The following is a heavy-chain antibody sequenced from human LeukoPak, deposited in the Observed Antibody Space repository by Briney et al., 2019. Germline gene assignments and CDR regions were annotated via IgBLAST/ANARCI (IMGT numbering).Heavy chain of an antibody. Sequence: ASVKVSCKVSGYTLTELSMHWVRQAPGQGLEWMGGIIPIFGTANYAQKFQGRVTITADESTSTAYMELSSLRSEDTAVYYCANPTVTTFGSHYYYGMDVWGQGTTVTVSS. CDR2: IIPIFGTA. D-gene: IGHD4-17*01. CDR1: GYTLTELS. V-gene: IGHV1-69*13. CDR3: ANPTVTTFGSHYYYGMDV. J-gene: IGHJ6*02.